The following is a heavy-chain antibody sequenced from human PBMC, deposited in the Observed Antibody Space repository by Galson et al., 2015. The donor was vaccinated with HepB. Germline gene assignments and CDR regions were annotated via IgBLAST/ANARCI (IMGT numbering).Heavy chain of an antibody. CDR1: GFTFSSYS. V-gene: IGHV3-48*04. J-gene: IGHJ6*02. D-gene: IGHD3-10*01. CDR3: ARDRGGSGSYLSYYNGMDV. Sequence: LRLSCAASGFTFSSYSISWVRQAPGKGLEWVSYIGYSSSTIYYADSVKGRFTISRDNAKDSVYLEMNSLRAEDTAVYYCARDRGGSGSYLSYYNGMDVWGQGTTVTVSS. CDR2: IGYSSSTI.